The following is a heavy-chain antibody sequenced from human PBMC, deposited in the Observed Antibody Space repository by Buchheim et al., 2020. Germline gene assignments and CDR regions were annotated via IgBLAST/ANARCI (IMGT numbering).Heavy chain of an antibody. CDR3: ARDQAAADYFVGMDV. CDR1: GFTFSSYW. V-gene: IGHV3-33*08. CDR2: IWYDGSNK. J-gene: IGHJ6*02. D-gene: IGHD6-13*01. Sequence: VQLVESGGGLVQPGGSLRLSCAASGFTFSSYWMSWVRQAPGKGLEWVAVIWYDGSNKYYADSVKGRFTISRDNSKNTLYLQMNSLRAEDTAVYYWARDQAAADYFVGMDVWGQWTT.